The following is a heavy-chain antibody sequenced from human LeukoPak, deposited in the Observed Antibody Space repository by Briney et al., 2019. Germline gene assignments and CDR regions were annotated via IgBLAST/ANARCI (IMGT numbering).Heavy chain of an antibody. V-gene: IGHV4-4*02. CDR2: VNLQGST. Sequence: SETLSLTCGVSGGSITNTNYWTWVRQPPGKGLEWIGEVNLQGSTNYNPSLMGRVAISVDTSENHISLQLTSVTTADTAVYYCAREGGPYRPLDYSGQGTLVTVSS. CDR1: GGSITNTNY. CDR3: AREGGPYRPLDY. J-gene: IGHJ4*02.